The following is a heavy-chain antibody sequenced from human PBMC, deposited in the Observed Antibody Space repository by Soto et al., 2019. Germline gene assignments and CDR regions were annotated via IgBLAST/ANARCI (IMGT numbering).Heavy chain of an antibody. V-gene: IGHV3-30-3*01. D-gene: IGHD2-2*01. Sequence: VQLVEFGGGVVQPGRSLRLSCAASRFTFSNYAMHWVRQAPGKGLQWVALISFDGSTKYYAASVTGRFTISRDNSKNTLYLQMNSLRAEDTAVYYCARSPGYCSTTRCYGRDFAMDVWGPGTTVTISS. J-gene: IGHJ6*02. CDR2: ISFDGSTK. CDR3: ARSPGYCSTTRCYGRDFAMDV. CDR1: RFTFSNYA.